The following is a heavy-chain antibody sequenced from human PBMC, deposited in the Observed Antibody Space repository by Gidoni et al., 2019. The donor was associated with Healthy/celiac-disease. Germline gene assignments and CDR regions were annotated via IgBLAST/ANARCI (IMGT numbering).Heavy chain of an antibody. CDR2: INHRGST. CDR1: GGSFSGYY. V-gene: IGHV4-34*01. Sequence: QVQLQQWGAGLLKPSETLSLTCAVYGGSFSGYYWSGIRQPPGKGREWIGEINHRGSTNYNPSLRSKVTISVYTSMNKFSLKLSSVTAADTAVYYCARGGKIYFARPMDVWGKGTTVTVSS. CDR3: ARGGKIYFARPMDV. J-gene: IGHJ6*03. D-gene: IGHD5-12*01.